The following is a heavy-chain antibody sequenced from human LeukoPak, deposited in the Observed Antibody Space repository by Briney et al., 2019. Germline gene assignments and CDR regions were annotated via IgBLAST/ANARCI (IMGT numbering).Heavy chain of an antibody. CDR1: GGSFSGFY. CDR2: INHSGST. V-gene: IGHV4-34*01. D-gene: IGHD3-10*01. J-gene: IGHJ4*02. Sequence: PSETLSLTCAVYGGSFSGFYWSWIRQPPGKGLEWIGEINHSGSTNYNPSLKSRVTISVDTTKKQFSLKLSSVTAADTAVYYCARAVYVNYYGSGSYWNYWGQGTLVTDSS. CDR3: ARAVYVNYYGSGSYWNY.